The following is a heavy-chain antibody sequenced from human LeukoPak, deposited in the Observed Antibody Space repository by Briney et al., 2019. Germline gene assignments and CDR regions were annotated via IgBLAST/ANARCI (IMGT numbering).Heavy chain of an antibody. V-gene: IGHV3-30-3*01. CDR2: ISYDGSNK. CDR1: GFTFSSYA. J-gene: IGHJ6*02. D-gene: IGHD3-22*01. CDR3: ASVYYYDSSGYYGDYYYYGMDV. Sequence: PGGSLRLSCAASGFTFSSYAMRWVRQAPGKGLEWVAVISYDGSNKYYADSVKGRFTISRDNSKNTLYLQMNSLRAEDTAVYYCASVYYYDSSGYYGDYYYYGMDVRGQGTTVTVSS.